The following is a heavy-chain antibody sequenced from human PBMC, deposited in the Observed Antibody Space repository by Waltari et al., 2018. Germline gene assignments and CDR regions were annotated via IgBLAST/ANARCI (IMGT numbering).Heavy chain of an antibody. CDR2: IKQDGNEK. CDR3: AGAVTTNAFDI. D-gene: IGHD4-17*01. J-gene: IGHJ3*02. CDR1: GFPFSSYW. Sequence: EVQLVESGGGLVQPGGSLRLSCAASGFPFSSYWMSWVRQAPGKGLEWVANIKQDGNEKYYVDSVKGRFTISRDNAKNSLYLQMNSLRAEDTAVYYCAGAVTTNAFDIWGQGTMVTVSS. V-gene: IGHV3-7*01.